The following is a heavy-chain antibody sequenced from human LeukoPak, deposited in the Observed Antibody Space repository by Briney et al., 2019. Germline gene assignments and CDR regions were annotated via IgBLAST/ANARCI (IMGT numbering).Heavy chain of an antibody. CDR3: ALRPAAGAFDY. J-gene: IGHJ4*02. CDR1: GYTFTGYY. V-gene: IGHV1-2*02. Sequence: ASVKVSCKASGYTFTGYYMHWVRQAPGQGLEWMGWINPNSGGTNYAQKFQGRVTMTRDPSISTAYMEPSRLRSDDTAVYYCALRPAAGAFDYWGQGTLVTVSS. CDR2: INPNSGGT. D-gene: IGHD6-13*01.